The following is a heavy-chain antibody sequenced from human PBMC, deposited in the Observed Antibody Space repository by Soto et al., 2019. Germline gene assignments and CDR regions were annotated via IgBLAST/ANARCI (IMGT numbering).Heavy chain of an antibody. V-gene: IGHV3-23*01. CDR1: GFTFSPYA. CDR3: AKVRDRATETTLYYSMDV. J-gene: IGHJ6*02. Sequence: EVQLLESGGGLVQPGGSLRLSCAASGFTFSPYAMSWVRQAPGKGLEWVSTISGSGGSTYYADSVKGRFTISRDNSQNTLYLLMNTLRAEDTALYYSAKVRDRATETTLYYSMDVWGQGTTVTVSS. D-gene: IGHD1-1*01. CDR2: ISGSGGST.